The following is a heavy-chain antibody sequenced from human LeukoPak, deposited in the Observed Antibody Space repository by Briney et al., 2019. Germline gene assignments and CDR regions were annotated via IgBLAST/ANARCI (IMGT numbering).Heavy chain of an antibody. J-gene: IGHJ6*02. Sequence: PSETLSLTCTVSGGSISSYYWSWIRQPPGKGPEWIGYIYYSGSTNYNPSLKSRVTISVDTSKNQFSLKLSSVTAADTAVYYCASGRSGHWVYYYYGMDVWGQGTTVTVSS. CDR3: ASGRSGHWVYYYYGMDV. CDR2: IYYSGST. D-gene: IGHD3-3*01. V-gene: IGHV4-59*12. CDR1: GGSISSYY.